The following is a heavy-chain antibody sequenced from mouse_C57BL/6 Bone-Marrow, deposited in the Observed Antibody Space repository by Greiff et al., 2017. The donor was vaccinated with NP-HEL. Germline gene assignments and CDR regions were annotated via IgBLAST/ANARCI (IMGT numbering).Heavy chain of an antibody. Sequence: EVQLQQSGPELVKPGASVKMSCKASGYTFTDYNMHWVKQSHGKSLEWIGYINPNNGGTSYNQKFKGKATLTVNKSSSTAYMELRSLTSEDSAVYNCARPIFYGCDGGYFEVWGTGTTVTVSS. CDR1: GYTFTDYN. J-gene: IGHJ1*03. V-gene: IGHV1-22*01. D-gene: IGHD2-2*01. CDR2: INPNNGGT. CDR3: ARPIFYGCDGGYFEV.